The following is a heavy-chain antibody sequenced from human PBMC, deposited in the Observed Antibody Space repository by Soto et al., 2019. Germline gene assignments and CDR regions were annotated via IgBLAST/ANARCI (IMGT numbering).Heavy chain of an antibody. CDR1: GFTFTSSA. CDR2: IVVGSGNT. V-gene: IGHV1-58*01. J-gene: IGHJ4*02. Sequence: SVKVSFKASGFTFTSSAVHWVRQARGQRLEWIGCIVVGSGNTNYAQKFQERVTITRDMSTITAYMELSSLRSEDTAVYYCGADLTGGKAPIIFDYGGQGTRVTVSS. D-gene: IGHD2-15*01. CDR3: GADLTGGKAPIIFDY.